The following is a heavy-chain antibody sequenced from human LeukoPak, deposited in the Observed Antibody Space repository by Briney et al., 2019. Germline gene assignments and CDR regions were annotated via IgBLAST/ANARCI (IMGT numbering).Heavy chain of an antibody. Sequence: NPGGSLRLSCAASGFTFSSYSMNWVRQAPGKGLEWVSSISSSSSCIYYADSVKGRFTISRDNAKNSLYLQMNSLRAEDTAVYYCAGHDYGDLVAFDIWGQGTMVTVSS. J-gene: IGHJ3*02. CDR2: ISSSSSCI. CDR1: GFTFSSYS. CDR3: AGHDYGDLVAFDI. D-gene: IGHD4-17*01. V-gene: IGHV3-21*01.